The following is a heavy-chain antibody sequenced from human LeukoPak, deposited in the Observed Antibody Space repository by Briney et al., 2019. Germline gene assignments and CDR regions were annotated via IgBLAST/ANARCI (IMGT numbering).Heavy chain of an antibody. CDR3: TKDLTPGGADV. Sequence: GGSLRLSCAVSGFTSDDHAMHWVRQASGKGLEWVAGIMWRSGSTGYGDSVKGRFTISRDNAKKSLYLQMNGLRVEDTAFYSCTKDLTPGGADVWGQGTTVTVSS. CDR2: IMWRSGST. CDR1: GFTSDDHA. J-gene: IGHJ6*02. V-gene: IGHV3-9*02. D-gene: IGHD3-10*01.